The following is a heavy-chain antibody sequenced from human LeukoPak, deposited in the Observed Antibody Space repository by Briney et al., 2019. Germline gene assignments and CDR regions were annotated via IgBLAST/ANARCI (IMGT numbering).Heavy chain of an antibody. D-gene: IGHD6-13*01. J-gene: IGHJ3*02. CDR1: GGSISSYY. CDR3: ARAREEDSSSWYSPPDAFDI. Sequence: PSETLSLTCTVSGGSISSYYWSWIRQPPGKGLEWIGYIYYSGSTNYNPSLKSRVTISVDTSKNQFSLKLSSVTAADTAVYYCARAREEDSSSWYSPPDAFDIWGQGTMVTVSS. CDR2: IYYSGST. V-gene: IGHV4-59*01.